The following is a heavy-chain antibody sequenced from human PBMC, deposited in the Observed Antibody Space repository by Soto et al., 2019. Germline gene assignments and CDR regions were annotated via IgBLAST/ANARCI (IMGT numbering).Heavy chain of an antibody. Sequence: ASVKVSCKASGYTFTSYGISWVRQAPGQGLEWMGWISAYNGNTNYAQKLQGRVTMTTDTSTSTAYMELSSLRSEDTAVYYCARDMYDILTGYYLGDYYYYYMDVWGKGTTVTVSS. CDR2: ISAYNGNT. D-gene: IGHD3-9*01. V-gene: IGHV1-18*01. CDR1: GYTFTSYG. CDR3: ARDMYDILTGYYLGDYYYYYMDV. J-gene: IGHJ6*03.